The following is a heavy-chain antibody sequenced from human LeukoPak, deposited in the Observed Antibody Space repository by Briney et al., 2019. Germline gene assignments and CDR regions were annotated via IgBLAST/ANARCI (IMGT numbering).Heavy chain of an antibody. CDR1: GFTFSSYA. V-gene: IGHV3-30-3*01. CDR3: TAGTGTSDFDY. CDR2: ISYDGSNK. Sequence: GGSLRLSCAASGFTFSSYAMHWVRQAPGKGLEWVAVISYDGSNKYYADSVKGRFTISRDNSKNTLYLQMNSLKIEDTAVYYCTAGTGTSDFDYWGQGTLVTVSS. J-gene: IGHJ4*02. D-gene: IGHD1-7*01.